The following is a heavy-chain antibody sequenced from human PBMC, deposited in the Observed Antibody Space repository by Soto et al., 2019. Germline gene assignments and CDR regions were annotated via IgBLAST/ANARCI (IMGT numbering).Heavy chain of an antibody. D-gene: IGHD3-10*01. V-gene: IGHV1-24*01. Sequence: RASVKVSCKVSGYTLTELSMHWVRQAPGKGLEWMGGFDPEDGETIYAQKFQGRVTMTEDTSTDTAYMELSSLRSEDTAVYYCARWFGEFDAFDIWGQGTMVTVS. CDR3: ARWFGEFDAFDI. CDR1: GYTLTELS. J-gene: IGHJ3*02. CDR2: FDPEDGET.